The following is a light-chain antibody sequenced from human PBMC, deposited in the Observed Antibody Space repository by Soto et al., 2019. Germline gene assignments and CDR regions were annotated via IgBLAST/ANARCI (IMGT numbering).Light chain of an antibody. CDR1: QTITSSY. Sequence: EIVLTQSPGTMSLSPGERATLSCRASQTITSSYLAWYQQKPGQAPRLLTYGASSRATGIPDRFSGSGSGTDFTLTISRLEPEDAAVYYCQQYGRAFGQGTKVEIK. V-gene: IGKV3-20*01. CDR3: QQYGRA. CDR2: GAS. J-gene: IGKJ1*01.